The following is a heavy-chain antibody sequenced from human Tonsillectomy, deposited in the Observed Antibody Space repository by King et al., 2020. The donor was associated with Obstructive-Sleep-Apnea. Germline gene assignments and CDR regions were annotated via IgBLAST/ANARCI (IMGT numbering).Heavy chain of an antibody. CDR2: INPNSGGT. J-gene: IGHJ6*02. Sequence: VQLVESGAEVKKPGASVKVSCKASGYTFTGYYMHWVRQAPGQGLEWMGWINPNSGGTNYAQKFQGWVTMTRDTSISTAYMELSRLRSDDTAVYYCARSPNRRSWRVDGIDVWGQGTTVTVSS. D-gene: IGHD6-13*01. V-gene: IGHV1-2*04. CDR3: ARSPNRRSWRVDGIDV. CDR1: GYTFTGYY.